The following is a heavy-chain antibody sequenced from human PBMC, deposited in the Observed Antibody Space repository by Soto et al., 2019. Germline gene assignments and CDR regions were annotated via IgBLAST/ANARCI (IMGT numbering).Heavy chain of an antibody. D-gene: IGHD6-19*01. J-gene: IGHJ4*02. CDR3: ARGATGWRSDYFDH. CDR2: TSYDGSNK. CDR1: AFSFSSYA. Sequence: QVQLEESGGGVVQPGRSLTLSCEASAFSFSSYAMHWVRQAPGKGLEWVAHTSYDGSNKYYADSVKGRFTISRDNSKNTVYLQMNILRDEDTAVYYCARGATGWRSDYFDHWGQGTLVTVSS. V-gene: IGHV3-30-3*01.